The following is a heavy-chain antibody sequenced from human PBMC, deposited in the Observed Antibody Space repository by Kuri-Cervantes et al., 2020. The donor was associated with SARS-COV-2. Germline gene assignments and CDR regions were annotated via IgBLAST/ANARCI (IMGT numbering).Heavy chain of an antibody. V-gene: IGHV1-69*04. J-gene: IGHJ6*02. CDR1: GGTFSSYA. D-gene: IGHD5-12*01. CDR3: ARDRETRYSAFGGGLDV. CDR2: IIPILGIA. Sequence: SVKVSCKASGGTFSSYAISWVRQAPGQGLEWMGRIIPILGIANYAQKFQGRVTITADKSTSTAYMELSSLRSEDTAVYYCARDRETRYSAFGGGLDVWGQGTTVTVSS.